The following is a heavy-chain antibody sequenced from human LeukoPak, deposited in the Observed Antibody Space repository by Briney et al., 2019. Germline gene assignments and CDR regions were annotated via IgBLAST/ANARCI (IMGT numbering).Heavy chain of an antibody. D-gene: IGHD3/OR15-3a*01. CDR3: ARSIRGWTDYYYYYMDV. V-gene: IGHV4-39*07. CDR1: GDSIFTTNYY. Sequence: SETLSFTCTVSGDSIFTTNYYWGWVRQPPGKGLEWIGTIYYSGSTSYNPSLRRRVTISIDTSKNQFSLKLSSVTAADTAVYYCARSIRGWTDYYYYYMDVWGKGTTVTISS. CDR2: IYYSGST. J-gene: IGHJ6*03.